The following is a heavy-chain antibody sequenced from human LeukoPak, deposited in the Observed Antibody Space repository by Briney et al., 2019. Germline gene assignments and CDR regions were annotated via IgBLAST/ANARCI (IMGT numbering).Heavy chain of an antibody. CDR1: GFTFSSYA. D-gene: IGHD6-19*01. J-gene: IGHJ4*02. V-gene: IGHV3-23*01. CDR3: AKDEVACTYY. CDR2: ISGSGGST. Sequence: GESLRLSCAASGFTFSSYAMSWVRQPQGQGLEWVSAISGSGGSTYYADSVKGRFTISRDNSKNTLYLQMNSLRAEDTAVYYCAKDEVACTYYWGQGTLVTVSS.